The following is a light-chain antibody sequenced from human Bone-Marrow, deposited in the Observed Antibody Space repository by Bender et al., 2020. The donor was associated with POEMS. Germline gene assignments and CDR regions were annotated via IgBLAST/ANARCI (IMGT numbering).Light chain of an antibody. CDR1: SSNIGINY. Sequence: QSVLTQPPSASGTPGQRIIISCSGSSSNIGINYVFWYQQLPGTAPKLLIYRNDQRPSGVPDRFSGSKSGTSASLVISGLRSEDEADYYCAVWDDSLNGWVFGGGTKLTVL. CDR2: RND. CDR3: AVWDDSLNGWV. V-gene: IGLV1-47*01. J-gene: IGLJ3*02.